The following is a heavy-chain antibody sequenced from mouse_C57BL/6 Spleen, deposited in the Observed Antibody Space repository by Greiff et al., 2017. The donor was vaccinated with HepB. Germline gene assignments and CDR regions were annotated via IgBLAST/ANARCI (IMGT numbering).Heavy chain of an antibody. D-gene: IGHD1-1*01. CDR1: GFTFSSYG. CDR3: ARQFTTVVATNYFDY. Sequence: EVQVVESGGDLVKPGGSLKLSCAASGFTFSSYGMSWVRQTPDKRLEWVATISSGGSYTYYPDSVKGRFTISRDNAKNTLYLQMSSLKSEDTAMYYCARQFTTVVATNYFDYWGQGTTLTVSS. CDR2: ISSGGSYT. V-gene: IGHV5-6*01. J-gene: IGHJ2*01.